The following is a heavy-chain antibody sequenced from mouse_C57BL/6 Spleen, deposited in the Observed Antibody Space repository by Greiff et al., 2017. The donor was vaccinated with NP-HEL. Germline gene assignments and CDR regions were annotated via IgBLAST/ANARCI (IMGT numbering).Heavy chain of an antibody. CDR1: GYTFTDYE. CDR3: TRYGGTAQGFDY. V-gene: IGHV1-15*01. CDR2: IDPETGGT. Sequence: QVQLKESGAELVRPGASVTLSCKASGYTFTDYEMHWVKQTPVHGLEWIGAIDPETGGTAYNQKFKGKAILTADKSSSTAYMELRSLTSEDSAVYYCTRYGGTAQGFDYWGQGTTLTVSS. J-gene: IGHJ2*01. D-gene: IGHD3-2*02.